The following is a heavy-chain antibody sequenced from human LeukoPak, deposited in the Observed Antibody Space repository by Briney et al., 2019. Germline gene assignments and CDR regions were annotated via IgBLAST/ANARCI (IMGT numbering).Heavy chain of an antibody. CDR2: ISYDGSNK. CDR3: AKGDIVVESGGGKFYPLDAFDI. V-gene: IGHV3-30*18. D-gene: IGHD2-2*01. Sequence: GGSLRLFCAASGFTFNTYGIHWVRQAPGEGLEWVAVISYDGSNKYYADSVKGRFTISRDNSKNTLYLQMNSLRTEDTAVYYCAKGDIVVESGGGKFYPLDAFDIWGQGTMVTVSS. J-gene: IGHJ3*02. CDR1: GFTFNTYG.